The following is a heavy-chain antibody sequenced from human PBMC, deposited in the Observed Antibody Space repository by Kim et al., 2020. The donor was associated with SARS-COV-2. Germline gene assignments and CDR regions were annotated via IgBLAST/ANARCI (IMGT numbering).Heavy chain of an antibody. D-gene: IGHD3-16*01. CDR2: GSK. CDR3: ARDAFGMDV. Sequence: GSKYYADSVKGRFTISRHKSKNTLYLQMNSLRPEDTAVYYCARDAFGMDVWGQGTTVTVSS. V-gene: IGHV3-53*04. J-gene: IGHJ6*02.